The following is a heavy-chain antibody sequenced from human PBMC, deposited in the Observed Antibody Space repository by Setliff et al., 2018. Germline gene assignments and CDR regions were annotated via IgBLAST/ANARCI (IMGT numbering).Heavy chain of an antibody. CDR2: IWYDGNNK. D-gene: IGHD1-26*01. CDR1: GFTFKNYG. V-gene: IGHV3-33*01. J-gene: IGHJ3*02. Sequence: PGGSLRLSCVASGFTFKNYGMHWVRQAPGKGLEWVAVIWYDGNNKDHADSVKGRFTISRDNSKNTLYLQMDSLRAEDTAVYYCVRELRVIVGVGIQGVFDIWGQGTMVTVSS. CDR3: VRELRVIVGVGIQGVFDI.